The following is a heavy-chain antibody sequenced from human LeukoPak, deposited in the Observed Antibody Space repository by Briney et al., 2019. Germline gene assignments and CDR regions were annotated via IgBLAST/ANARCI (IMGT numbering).Heavy chain of an antibody. J-gene: IGHJ4*03. CDR3: AKDNGYGDLEDA. CDR1: GFTFSSYA. CDR2: ISGSGGST. Sequence: GGSLRLSCAASGFTFSSYAMSWVRQAPGKGLEWVSAISGSGGSTYYAGSVKGRFTISRDNSKSTLYLQMNSLRAEDTGVYYCAKDNGYGDLEDAWGRGTLVTVSS. V-gene: IGHV3-23*01. D-gene: IGHD4-17*01.